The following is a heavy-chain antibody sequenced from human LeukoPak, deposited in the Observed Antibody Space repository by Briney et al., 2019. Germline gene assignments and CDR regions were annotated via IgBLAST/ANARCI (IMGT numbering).Heavy chain of an antibody. CDR3: ARDRFPGIAAAGQGDY. J-gene: IGHJ4*02. D-gene: IGHD6-13*01. CDR2: ISSSSSYI. V-gene: IGHV3-21*01. CDR1: GFSFSSYS. Sequence: GGSLRLSCAASGFSFSSYSMNWVRQAPGKGLEWVSSISSSSSYIYYADSVKGRFTISRDNAKNSLYLQMNSLRAEDTAVYYCARDRFPGIAAAGQGDYWGQGTLVTVSS.